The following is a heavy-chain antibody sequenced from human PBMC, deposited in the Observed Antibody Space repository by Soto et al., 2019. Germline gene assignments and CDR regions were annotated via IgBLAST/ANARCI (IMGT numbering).Heavy chain of an antibody. Sequence: VGSLRLSCATSGFTFSSYAMTWVRQAPGKGLEWVSSISGSGDTHYADSVKGRFTVSRDNSKNTLSLQMNSLRAEDTAVYYCAKDYYSDPGYYYAMDVWGQGTTVTVSS. CDR1: GFTFSSYA. V-gene: IGHV3-23*01. D-gene: IGHD4-17*01. CDR3: AKDYYSDPGYYYAMDV. CDR2: ISGSGDT. J-gene: IGHJ6*02.